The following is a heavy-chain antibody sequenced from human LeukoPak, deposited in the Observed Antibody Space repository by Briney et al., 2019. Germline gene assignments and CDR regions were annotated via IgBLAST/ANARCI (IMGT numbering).Heavy chain of an antibody. CDR1: GGSISSGSYY. V-gene: IGHV4-61*02. CDR3: ARAIDHTHLLRYYSYMDV. D-gene: IGHD2-15*01. Sequence: PSETLSLTCTVPGGSISSGSYYWSWVRQPAGKGLEWTGRIYTSGSTNYNPSLKSRVTISVDTSKNQFSLKLSSVTAADTAVYYCARAIDHTHLLRYYSYMDVWGKGTTVTVSS. CDR2: IYTSGST. J-gene: IGHJ6*03.